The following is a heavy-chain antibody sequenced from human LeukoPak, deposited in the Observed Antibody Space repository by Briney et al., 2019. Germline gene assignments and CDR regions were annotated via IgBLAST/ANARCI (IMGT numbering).Heavy chain of an antibody. CDR1: GFTFSSYG. V-gene: IGHV3-33*01. J-gene: IGHJ4*02. CDR2: IWYDGSNK. Sequence: PGGSLRLSCAASGFTFSSYGMHWVRQAPGKGLEWVAVIWYDGSNKYYADSVKGRLTISRDNSKNTLYLQMNSLRAEDTAVYYCARDKGFSNYVDYWGQGTLVTVSS. CDR3: ARDKGFSNYVDY. D-gene: IGHD2-15*01.